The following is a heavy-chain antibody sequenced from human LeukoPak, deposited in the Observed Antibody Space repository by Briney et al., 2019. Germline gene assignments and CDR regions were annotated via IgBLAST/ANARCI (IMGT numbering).Heavy chain of an antibody. V-gene: IGHV1-2*02. CDR3: ARGWRLRYFDWLLSPDYYGMDV. Sequence: ASVKVSCKASGYTFTGYYMHWVRQAPGQGLEWMGWINPNSGGTNYAQKFQGRVTMTRDTSISTAYMELSRLRSDDTAVYYCARGWRLRYFDWLLSPDYYGMDVWGRGTTVTVSS. CDR2: INPNSGGT. J-gene: IGHJ6*02. D-gene: IGHD3-9*01. CDR1: GYTFTGYY.